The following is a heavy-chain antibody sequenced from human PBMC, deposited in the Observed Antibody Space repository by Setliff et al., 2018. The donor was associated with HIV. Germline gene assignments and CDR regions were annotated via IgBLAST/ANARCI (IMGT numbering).Heavy chain of an antibody. J-gene: IGHJ5*02. Sequence: SVKVSCKSSGDTFTGYTITWVRQAPGQGLEWMGGIIPSLGTANYAQRFKGRVTFTADASTSTVYMELSSVTAADTAVYYCARDFNVVRGVIGWFDPWGQGTLVTVSS. CDR2: IIPSLGTA. D-gene: IGHD3-10*01. CDR3: ARDFNVVRGVIGWFDP. V-gene: IGHV1-69*13. CDR1: GDTFTGYT.